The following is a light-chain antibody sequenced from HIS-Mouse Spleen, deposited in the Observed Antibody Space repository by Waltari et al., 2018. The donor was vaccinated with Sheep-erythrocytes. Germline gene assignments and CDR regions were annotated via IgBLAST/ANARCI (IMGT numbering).Light chain of an antibody. J-gene: IGLJ3*02. Sequence: SYELTQPPSVSVSPGQTARITCSGDALPKKYAYWYQQKSGQAPVLVIYEDSKRTSGIPEGFSGSNSATMATLTISGTQVEDEADYYCYSTDSSVNHWVFGGGTKLTVL. CDR2: EDS. V-gene: IGLV3-10*01. CDR3: YSTDSSVNHWV. CDR1: ALPKKY.